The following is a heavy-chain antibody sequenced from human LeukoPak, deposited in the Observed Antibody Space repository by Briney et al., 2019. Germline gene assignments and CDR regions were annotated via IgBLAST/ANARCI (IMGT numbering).Heavy chain of an antibody. J-gene: IGHJ4*02. V-gene: IGHV3-30*02. CDR1: GFTFRDYG. CDR3: ARGSGGSATCLDY. CDR2: IWYDGSNK. D-gene: IGHD2-15*01. Sequence: GGSLRLSCAASGFTFRDYGMHWVRQAPGKGLEWVSFIWYDGSNKYYEDSVKGRFTISRDNSKNTVSLQMDSLRVEDTAVYYCARGSGGSATCLDYWGQGILVSVSS.